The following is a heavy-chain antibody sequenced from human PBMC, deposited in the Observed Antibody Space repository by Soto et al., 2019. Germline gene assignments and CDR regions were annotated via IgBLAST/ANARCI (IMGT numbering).Heavy chain of an antibody. Sequence: ASVKVSCKASGYTFTSYGISWVRQAPGQGLEWMGWISAYNGNTNYAQKLQGRVTMTTDTSTSTAYMELRSLRSDDTAVYYCESEGGSYYDILTGSQTYYGMDVWGQGTTVTVSS. CDR3: ESEGGSYYDILTGSQTYYGMDV. J-gene: IGHJ6*02. V-gene: IGHV1-18*01. CDR2: ISAYNGNT. D-gene: IGHD3-9*01. CDR1: GYTFTSYG.